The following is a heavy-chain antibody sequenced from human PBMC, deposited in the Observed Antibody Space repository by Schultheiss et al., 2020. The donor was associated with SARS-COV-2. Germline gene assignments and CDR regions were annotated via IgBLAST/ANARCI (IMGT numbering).Heavy chain of an antibody. CDR1: GFTFSSYA. CDR2: IYSGGST. V-gene: IGHV3-66*01. D-gene: IGHD3-3*01. Sequence: GGSLRLSCAASGFTFSSYAMSWVRQAPGKGLEWVSVIYSGGSTYYADSVKGRFTISRDNSKNTLYLQMNSLRAEDTAVYYCARGRKYYDFWSGYYPFNYCGQGTLVTVSS. CDR3: ARGRKYYDFWSGYYPFNY. J-gene: IGHJ4*02.